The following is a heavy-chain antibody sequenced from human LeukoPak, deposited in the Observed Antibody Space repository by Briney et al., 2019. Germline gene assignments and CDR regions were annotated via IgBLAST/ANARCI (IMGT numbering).Heavy chain of an antibody. CDR1: GLTFSHYG. CDR2: IWNEGRNK. V-gene: IGHV3-33*06. D-gene: IGHD4-11*01. Sequence: PGGSLRLSCAPCGLTFSHYGMHWVRHPPGRGLEWVAVIWNEGRNKYYADSVKGRFTISRDNSKNTMYLQMNSLRAEDTGVYYCAKDAQRGFDYSTSLDYGGQGTLVTVSS. J-gene: IGHJ4*02. CDR3: AKDAQRGFDYSTSLDY.